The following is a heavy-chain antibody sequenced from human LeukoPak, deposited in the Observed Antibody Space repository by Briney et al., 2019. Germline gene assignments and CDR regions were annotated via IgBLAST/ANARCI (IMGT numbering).Heavy chain of an antibody. V-gene: IGHV3-23*01. J-gene: IGHJ4*02. CDR2: ISDSGDGT. CDR1: GFTFRSYA. CDR3: AKDSHYYDSSGQEYYFDY. Sequence: GGSLRLSCAGSGFTFRSYAMSWVRQAPGKGLEWVSAISDSGDGTYYADSVKGRFTISRDNSKNTLYLQMNSLRAEDTAVYYCAKDSHYYDSSGQEYYFDYWGQGTLVTVSS. D-gene: IGHD3-22*01.